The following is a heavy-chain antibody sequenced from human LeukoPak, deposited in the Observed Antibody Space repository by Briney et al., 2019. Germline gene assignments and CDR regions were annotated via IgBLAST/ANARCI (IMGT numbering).Heavy chain of an antibody. CDR3: ARDLPGGCSSTSCNYYYYGLDV. CDR2: ISAYNGNT. V-gene: IGHV1-18*01. J-gene: IGHJ6*02. Sequence: ASVKVSCKASGYTFTSYGISWVRQAPGQVLAWMGWISAYNGNTNYAQKLQGRVTMTTDTSTSTAYMELRSLRSDDTAVYYCARDLPGGCSSTSCNYYYYGLDVWGQGTTVTVSS. D-gene: IGHD2-2*01. CDR1: GYTFTSYG.